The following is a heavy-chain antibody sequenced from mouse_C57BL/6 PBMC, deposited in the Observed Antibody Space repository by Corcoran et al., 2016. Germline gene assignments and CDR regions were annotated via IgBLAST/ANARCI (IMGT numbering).Heavy chain of an antibody. Sequence: QNQLVQSGPELKKPGGTVTMSCNASGYTFTTYGMSWVKQAPGKGLKWMGWINTYSGVPTYADDFKGRFAFSLETSASTAYLQINNLKNEDTATYFCARHYRFAYWGQGTLVTVSA. D-gene: IGHD1-1*01. V-gene: IGHV9-3*01. J-gene: IGHJ3*01. CDR3: ARHYRFAY. CDR2: INTYSGVP. CDR1: GYTFTTYG.